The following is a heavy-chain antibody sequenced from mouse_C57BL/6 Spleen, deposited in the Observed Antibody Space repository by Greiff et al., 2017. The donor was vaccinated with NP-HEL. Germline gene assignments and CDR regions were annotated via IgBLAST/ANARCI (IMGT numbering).Heavy chain of an antibody. CDR2: IWAGGST. V-gene: IGHV2-9*02. J-gene: IGHJ2*01. D-gene: IGHD3-3*01. CDR1: GYSLTRYG. CDR3: ARSKDLARY. Sequence: QVQLKESGPGLVAPSQSLSITCTVYGYSLTRYGVHWVRQPPGKGLEWLGLIWAGGSTNYNWALMSRLSISIDNSKSLVFLIMNRLQTDDTALYYCARSKDLARYWGQGTTLIVSS.